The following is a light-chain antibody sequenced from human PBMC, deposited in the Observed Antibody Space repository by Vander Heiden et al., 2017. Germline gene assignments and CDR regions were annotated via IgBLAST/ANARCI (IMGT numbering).Light chain of an antibody. CDR2: GAS. CDR1: QSVTTS. J-gene: IGKJ2*01. V-gene: IGKV1-39*01. Sequence: DIQMTQSPSSLSASVGDRVTITCRASQSVTTSLNWYQQKPGKAPKLLMFGASSLQSGIPSRFSGSGSGTDFTLTITSLQPEDFATYYCQQSYRTPHTFGQGTRLQIK. CDR3: QQSYRTPHT.